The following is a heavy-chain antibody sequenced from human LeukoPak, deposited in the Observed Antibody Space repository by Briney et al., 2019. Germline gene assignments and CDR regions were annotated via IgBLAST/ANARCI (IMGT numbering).Heavy chain of an antibody. J-gene: IGHJ4*02. V-gene: IGHV3-43*01. Sequence: GGSLRLSCAASGFTFDDYTMHWVRQAPGKGLEWVSLISWNGVSTYYADSVKGRFTISRDNSKNSLYLQMNSLRTEDTALYFCAKERDISGYFDYWGQGTLVTVSS. D-gene: IGHD3-10*01. CDR1: GFTFDDYT. CDR3: AKERDISGYFDY. CDR2: ISWNGVST.